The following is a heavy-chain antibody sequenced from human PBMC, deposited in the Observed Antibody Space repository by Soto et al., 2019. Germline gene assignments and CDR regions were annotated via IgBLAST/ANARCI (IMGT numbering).Heavy chain of an antibody. CDR3: AREVSPNSRGWYTVLVRWFDS. V-gene: IGHV4-31*03. CDR1: GGSIGSGDYY. CDR2: IYYSGDT. J-gene: IGHJ5*01. Sequence: QVQLQESGPGLVKPSQTLSITCTVSGGSIGSGDYYWSWIRQHPGKGLEWIGYIYYSGDTYYNPSLQSRVTISVDTPKIQFSLKLTSVTAADTAVYYCAREVSPNSRGWYTVLVRWFDSWSQGTVVTVSS. D-gene: IGHD6-19*01.